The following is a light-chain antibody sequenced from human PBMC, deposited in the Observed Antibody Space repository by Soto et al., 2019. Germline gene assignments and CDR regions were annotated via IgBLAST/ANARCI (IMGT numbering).Light chain of an antibody. Sequence: DIQMTQSPSSLSASVGDRVTISCRASRSIRTYLNWYQLKPGKAPKLLIYATSTLQNGVPSRFSGSGSGTDFTLTISSLQPADFATYYCQQSYSSPRFTFGPGTKVDF. V-gene: IGKV1-39*01. CDR3: QQSYSSPRFT. J-gene: IGKJ3*01. CDR2: ATS. CDR1: RSIRTY.